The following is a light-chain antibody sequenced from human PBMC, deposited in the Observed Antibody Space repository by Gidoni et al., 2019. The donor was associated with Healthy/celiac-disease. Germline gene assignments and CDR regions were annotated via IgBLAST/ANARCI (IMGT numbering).Light chain of an antibody. CDR3: QQYGSSPPYT. CDR2: GAS. V-gene: IGKV3-20*01. CDR1: PSISSSY. J-gene: IGKJ2*01. Sequence: EIVLTQSPGTLSLSPGERATLSCRASPSISSSYLAWYQQKTGQAPRLLIYGASSRATGIPDRFSGSGAGTDLTLTISRLEPEDFAVYYCQQYGSSPPYTFGQGTKLEIK.